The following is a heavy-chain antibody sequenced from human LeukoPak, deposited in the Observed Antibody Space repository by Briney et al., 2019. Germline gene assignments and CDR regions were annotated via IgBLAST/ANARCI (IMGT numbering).Heavy chain of an antibody. V-gene: IGHV4-34*01. CDR1: GGSFSGYY. CDR3: ASSTEMAYCGGDCYSADY. D-gene: IGHD2-21*02. CDR2: INHSGST. J-gene: IGHJ4*02. Sequence: SETLSLTCAVYGGSFSGYYWSWIRQPPGKGLEWIGEINHSGSTNYNPSLKSRVTISVDTSKNQFSLKLSSVTAADTAVYYCASSTEMAYCGGDCYSADYWGQGTLVTVSS.